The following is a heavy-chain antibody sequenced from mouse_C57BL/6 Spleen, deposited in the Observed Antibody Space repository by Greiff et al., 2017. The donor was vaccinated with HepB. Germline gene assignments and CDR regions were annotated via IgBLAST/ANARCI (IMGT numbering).Heavy chain of an antibody. J-gene: IGHJ4*01. CDR1: GYTFTSYW. D-gene: IGHD1-1*01. V-gene: IGHV1-69*01. Sequence: VKLQQPGAELVMPGASVKLSCKASGYTFTSYWMHWVKQRPGQGLEWIGEIDPSDSYTNYNQKFKGKSTLTVDKSSSTAYMQLSSLTSEDSAVYYCARSDTTVVAHYAMDYWGQGTSVTVSS. CDR2: IDPSDSYT. CDR3: ARSDTTVVAHYAMDY.